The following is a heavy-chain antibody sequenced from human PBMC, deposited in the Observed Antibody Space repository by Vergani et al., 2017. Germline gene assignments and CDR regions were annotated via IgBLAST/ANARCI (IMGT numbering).Heavy chain of an antibody. CDR3: ASIARAPTRRNPPPDY. J-gene: IGHJ4*02. Sequence: QVKLQESGPGLVKPSETLSLTCTVSGASVNSYYWSWIRQPPGKGLEWIGEVNHGGSTNYNPSLKSRVSISVDTSKNQFSLQLTSVTAADSALYFCASIARAPTRRNPPPDYWGQGILVTVSS. D-gene: IGHD3-16*02. CDR2: VNHGGST. CDR1: GASVNSYY. V-gene: IGHV4-34*01.